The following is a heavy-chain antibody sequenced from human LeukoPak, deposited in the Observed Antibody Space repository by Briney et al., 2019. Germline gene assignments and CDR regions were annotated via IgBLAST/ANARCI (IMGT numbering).Heavy chain of an antibody. Sequence: ASVKVSCKASGYTFTSYYMHWVRQAPGQGLEWMGIINPSGGSTSYAQKFQGRVTMTRDTSTSTVYMELSSLRSDDTAVYYCARASSRIVVVPAAIQAPSYFDYWGQGTLVTVSS. D-gene: IGHD2-2*02. CDR2: INPSGGST. J-gene: IGHJ4*02. CDR1: GYTFTSYY. V-gene: IGHV1-46*01. CDR3: ARASSRIVVVPAAIQAPSYFDY.